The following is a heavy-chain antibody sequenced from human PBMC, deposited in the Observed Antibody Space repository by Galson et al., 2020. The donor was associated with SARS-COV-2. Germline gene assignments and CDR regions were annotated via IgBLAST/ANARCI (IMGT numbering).Heavy chain of an antibody. CDR3: ARDLGPLEGEEVIVAARIRGYYTYGGDV. J-gene: IGHJ6*02. CDR1: GFTFSNYE. V-gene: IGHV3-48*03. D-gene: IGHD2-15*01. Sequence: GGSLRLSCAASGFTFSNYEFNWVRQAPGKGLEWVSYIGSRGSTIYYADSVKGRFTISRDNAKRSLYLQMNSLRAEDTAIYYCARDLGPLEGEEVIVAARIRGYYTYGGDVWGLGTTVTVSS. CDR2: IGSRGSTI.